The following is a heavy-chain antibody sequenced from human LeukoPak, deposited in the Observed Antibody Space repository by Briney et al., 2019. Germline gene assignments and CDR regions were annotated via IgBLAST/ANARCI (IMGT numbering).Heavy chain of an antibody. CDR1: GFTFSSYA. V-gene: IGHV3-30-3*01. D-gene: IGHD4-17*01. Sequence: GGSLRLSCAASGFTFSSYAMHWVRQAPGKGLEWVAVISYDGSNKYYADSVKGRFTISRDNSKNTLYLQMNGLRAEDTAVYYCARSHDDYGGEFDYWGQGTLVTVSS. CDR2: ISYDGSNK. CDR3: ARSHDDYGGEFDY. J-gene: IGHJ4*02.